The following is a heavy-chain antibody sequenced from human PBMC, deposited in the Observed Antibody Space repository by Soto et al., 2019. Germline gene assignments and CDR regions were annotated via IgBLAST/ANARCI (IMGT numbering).Heavy chain of an antibody. CDR2: INSDGSST. Sequence: EVQLVESGGGVVQPGGSLRLSCAASGFTFSSYWMHWVRQAPGKGLVWVSRINSDGSSTSYADSVKCRFTISRDNAKNTLYLQMNSLRAEDTAVYYCARDPSRSYYYYYGMDVWGQGTTVTVSS. CDR3: ARDPSRSYYYYYGMDV. D-gene: IGHD1-26*01. CDR1: GFTFSSYW. V-gene: IGHV3-74*01. J-gene: IGHJ6*01.